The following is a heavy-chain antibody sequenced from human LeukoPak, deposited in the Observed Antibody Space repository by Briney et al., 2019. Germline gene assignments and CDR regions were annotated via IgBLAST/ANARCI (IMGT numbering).Heavy chain of an antibody. CDR3: AKAGYSSSWYSVFDY. CDR1: GFTFSSYA. J-gene: IGHJ4*02. D-gene: IGHD6-13*01. Sequence: GGSLRLSCAASGFTFSSYAMSWVRQAPGKGLEWVSAISGSGGSTYYADSVKGRFTISRDNSKNTLYLQMNSLRAEDTAVYYCAKAGYSSSWYSVFDYWGQGTLVTVSS. CDR2: ISGSGGST. V-gene: IGHV3-23*01.